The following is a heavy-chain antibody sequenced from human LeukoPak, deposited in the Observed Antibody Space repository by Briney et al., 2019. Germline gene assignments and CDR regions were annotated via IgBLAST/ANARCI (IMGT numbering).Heavy chain of an antibody. CDR3: ARLSTAPGFDS. Sequence: SETLSLTCTVSGGFISRSSYYWTWLRQPPGKTLEWIGNVFHTGSTSYRPSLQSRVIVSVDTPKNQFSLKLTSVTAADTAVYYCARLSTAPGFDSRGQGILVTVSS. V-gene: IGHV4-39*01. CDR1: GGFISRSSYY. J-gene: IGHJ4*02. CDR2: VFHTGST.